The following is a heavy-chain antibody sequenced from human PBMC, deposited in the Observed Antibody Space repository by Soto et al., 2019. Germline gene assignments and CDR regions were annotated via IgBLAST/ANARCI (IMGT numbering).Heavy chain of an antibody. Sequence: QVQLQQWGAGLLKPSETLSLTCAVFGESVRDYFWSWIRQPPGKGLEWIGEVTYSGSTNYTPPLKSRLPMSVDPSENRFPLQLGSVTAAGAAVYYCARGLPANYWGQGTLVTVSS. CDR3: ARGLPANY. CDR2: VTYSGST. CDR1: GESVRDYF. J-gene: IGHJ4*02. V-gene: IGHV4-34*01.